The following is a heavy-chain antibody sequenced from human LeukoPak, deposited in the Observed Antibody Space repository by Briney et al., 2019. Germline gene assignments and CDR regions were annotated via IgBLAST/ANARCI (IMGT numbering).Heavy chain of an antibody. CDR1: GFTFSTYW. J-gene: IGHJ4*02. V-gene: IGHV3-74*01. D-gene: IGHD6-19*01. Sequence: PGESLRLSCAASGFTFSTYWMHWVRQGPGKGLVWVSRHSSDGSVTNYADSVKGRFTISRDNAKNTLYLQMNSLRAEDTAVYYCVRDRQYTSGLSDYWGQGTLVTVSP. CDR2: HSSDGSVT. CDR3: VRDRQYTSGLSDY.